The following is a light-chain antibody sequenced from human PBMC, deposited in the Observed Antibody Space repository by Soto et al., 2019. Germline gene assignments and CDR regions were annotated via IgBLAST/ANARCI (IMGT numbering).Light chain of an antibody. V-gene: IGLV2-14*01. CDR2: DVT. Sequence: QSVLTQPASVSESPGQSITISCTGSNSDVGGYKYVSWYQQHPGKAPKLLIYDVTNRPSGVSNRFSGSKSGYTASLTISGLQSEDEADYYCSSYTSFKTLVFGTGTKVTVL. CDR3: SSYTSFKTLV. J-gene: IGLJ1*01. CDR1: NSDVGGYKY.